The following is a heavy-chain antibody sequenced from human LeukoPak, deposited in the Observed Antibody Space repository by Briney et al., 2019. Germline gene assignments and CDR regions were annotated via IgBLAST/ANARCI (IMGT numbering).Heavy chain of an antibody. CDR1: GCTFTGYY. CDR2: INPNSGGT. CDR3: ARSAYSSYGLVAFDY. Sequence: ASVKVSCKASGCTFTGYYMHWVRQAPGQGLEWMGCINPNSGGTNYAQKFQGRVTMTRDTSISTAYMELSRLRSDDTAVYYCARSAYSSYGLVAFDYWGQGTLVTVSS. D-gene: IGHD5-18*01. V-gene: IGHV1-2*02. J-gene: IGHJ4*02.